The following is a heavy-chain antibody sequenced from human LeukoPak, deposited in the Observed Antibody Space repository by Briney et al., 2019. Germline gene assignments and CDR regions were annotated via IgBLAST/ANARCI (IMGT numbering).Heavy chain of an antibody. CDR2: INQDGSAK. D-gene: IGHD3-3*01. CDR1: GFNFHAFW. J-gene: IGHJ4*02. Sequence: GGPLRLSCAASGFNFHAFWMNWVRQAPGKGLEWVANINQDGSAKYYVDSVKGRLTISRENAKNSLYLQMNSLRAEDTAVYYGARGGYYSVYWGQGALFTVSS. V-gene: IGHV3-7*05. CDR3: ARGGYYSVY.